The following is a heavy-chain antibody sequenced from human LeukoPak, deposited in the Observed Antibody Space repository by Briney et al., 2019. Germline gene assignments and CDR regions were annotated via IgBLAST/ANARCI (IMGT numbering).Heavy chain of an antibody. V-gene: IGHV4-59*01. CDR1: GGSISSYY. CDR3: ARDSAHPMADFDY. Sequence: SETLSLTCTVSGGSISSYYWSWIRQPPGKGLEWIGYIYHSGSTNYNPSLKSRVTISVDTSKNQFSLKLSSVTAADTAVYYCARDSAHPMADFDYWGQGTLVTVSS. J-gene: IGHJ4*02. D-gene: IGHD5-24*01. CDR2: IYHSGST.